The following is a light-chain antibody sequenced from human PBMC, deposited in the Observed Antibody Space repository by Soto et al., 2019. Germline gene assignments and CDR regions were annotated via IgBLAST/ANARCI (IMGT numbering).Light chain of an antibody. Sequence: EIVLTQSPGTLSLSPGERATLSCRASQSVSSSYLAWYQQKPGQAPRLLIYAASSRATGIPDRFSGSGAGTDFTLTISRLEPEDVAVYYCQQYGSSPLTFGGGTKVEI. CDR2: AAS. V-gene: IGKV3-20*01. J-gene: IGKJ4*01. CDR3: QQYGSSPLT. CDR1: QSVSSSY.